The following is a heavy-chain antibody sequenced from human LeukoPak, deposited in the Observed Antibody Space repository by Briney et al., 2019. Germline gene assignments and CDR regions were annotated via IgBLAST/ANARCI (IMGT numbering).Heavy chain of an antibody. V-gene: IGHV3-53*01. CDR1: GFTVSSNY. J-gene: IGHJ4*02. D-gene: IGHD3-22*01. CDR2: IYSGGST. CDR3: ARASTYYYDRAFDY. Sequence: EGSLRLSCAASGFTVSSNYMSWVRRAPGKGLEWVSVIYSGGSTYYADSVKGRFTISRDNSKNTLYLQMNSLSAEDTAVYYCARASTYYYDRAFDYWGQGTLVTVSS.